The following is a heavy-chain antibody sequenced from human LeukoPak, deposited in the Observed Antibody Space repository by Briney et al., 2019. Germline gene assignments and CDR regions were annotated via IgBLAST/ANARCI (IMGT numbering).Heavy chain of an antibody. J-gene: IGHJ4*02. V-gene: IGHV1-69*05. D-gene: IGHD6-13*01. Sequence: GSSVKVSCKASGDTFSNYDVTWVRQAPGQGLEWMGRIIPVFDTAKYAQNFQGRVTMTTDEPSSTAYMELYSLRSEDTAVYYCALSAEKQLVYFDFWGQGTLVTVSS. CDR3: ALSAEKQLVYFDF. CDR2: IIPVFDTA. CDR1: GDTFSNYD.